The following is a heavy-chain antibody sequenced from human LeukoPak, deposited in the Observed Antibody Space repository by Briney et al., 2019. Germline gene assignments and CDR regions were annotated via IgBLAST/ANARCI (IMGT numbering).Heavy chain of an antibody. J-gene: IGHJ3*02. CDR1: GFTFSSYA. Sequence: GGSLRLSCAASGFTFSSYAMSWVRQAPGKGLEWVSAISGSGGSTYYADSVKGRFTISRDNSKNTLYLQMNSLRAEDTAVYYRAKGHSSGYYFDAFDIWGQGTMVTVSS. CDR2: ISGSGGST. D-gene: IGHD3-22*01. CDR3: AKGHSSGYYFDAFDI. V-gene: IGHV3-23*01.